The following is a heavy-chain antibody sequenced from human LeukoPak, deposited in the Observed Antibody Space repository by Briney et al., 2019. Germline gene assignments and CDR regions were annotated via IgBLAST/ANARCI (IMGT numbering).Heavy chain of an antibody. J-gene: IGHJ4*02. CDR3: AREAVPGSLDY. Sequence: GGSLRLSCAASGFTFSSYDMHWVLQTPGKGLEWVSAIGTAGDTYYPGSVKGRFTISRENVKNSLYLQMNSLRAGDTAVYYCAREAVPGSLDYWGQGTLVTVSS. V-gene: IGHV3-13*01. CDR2: IGTAGDT. D-gene: IGHD2-2*01. CDR1: GFTFSSYD.